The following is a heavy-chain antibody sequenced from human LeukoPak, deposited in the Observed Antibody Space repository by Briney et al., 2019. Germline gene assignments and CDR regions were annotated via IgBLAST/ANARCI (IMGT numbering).Heavy chain of an antibody. D-gene: IGHD3-3*01. CDR3: ARRYYDFWSDETAQNWFDP. CDR2: IIAIFGTA. Sequence: GASVKVSCKASGGSFSSYAISWVRQAPGQGLEWMGGIIAIFGTANYAQKFQGRVTIATDESTSTAYMELSSLRSEDTAVYYCARRYYDFWSDETAQNWFDPWGQGTLVTVFS. CDR1: GGSFSSYA. V-gene: IGHV1-69*05. J-gene: IGHJ5*02.